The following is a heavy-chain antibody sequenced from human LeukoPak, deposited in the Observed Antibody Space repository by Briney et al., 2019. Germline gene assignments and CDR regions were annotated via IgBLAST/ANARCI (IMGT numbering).Heavy chain of an antibody. CDR3: ASSAYGSGSAYDAFDI. D-gene: IGHD3-10*01. Sequence: SETLSLTCTVSGGSISSYYWSWIRQPPGKGLEWIGYIYYSGSTNYNPSLKSRVTISVDTSKNQFSLKLSSVTAADTAVYYCASSAYGSGSAYDAFDIWGQGTMVTVSS. CDR1: GGSISSYY. V-gene: IGHV4-59*01. J-gene: IGHJ3*02. CDR2: IYYSGST.